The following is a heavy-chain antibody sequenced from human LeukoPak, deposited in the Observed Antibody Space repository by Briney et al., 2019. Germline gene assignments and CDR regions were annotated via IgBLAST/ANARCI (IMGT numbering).Heavy chain of an antibody. CDR3: AIWASDNY. D-gene: IGHD3-16*01. J-gene: IGHJ4*02. V-gene: IGHV3-7*01. CDR1: GFTFNRSW. CDR2: VDPSGTQK. Sequence: PGGSLRLSCVVSGFTFNRSWMNWVRQAPGKGLEWVANVDPSGTQKRYVDSVTGRFTISKDNPGTSLYLEMSSLRADDTAIYYCAIWASDNYWGQGTLVTVSS.